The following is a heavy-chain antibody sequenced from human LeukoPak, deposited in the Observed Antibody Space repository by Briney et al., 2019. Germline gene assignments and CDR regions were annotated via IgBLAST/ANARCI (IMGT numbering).Heavy chain of an antibody. CDR1: GFTFSSYA. CDR3: ARATLDN. V-gene: IGHV3-53*01. J-gene: IGHJ4*02. Sequence: GGSLRLSCAASGFTFSSYAMSWVRQAPGRGLEWVSVIYSGGSTKYADSVKARFTISRDNSKNTVYLQMNSLRAEDTAAYYCARATLDNWGQGTLVTVSS. CDR2: IYSGGST.